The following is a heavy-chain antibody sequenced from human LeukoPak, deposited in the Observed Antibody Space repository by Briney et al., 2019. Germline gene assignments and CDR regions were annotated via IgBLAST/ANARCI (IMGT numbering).Heavy chain of an antibody. J-gene: IGHJ2*01. CDR1: GGSISSSSYY. Sequence: SETLSLTCTVSGGSISSSSYYWGWIRQPPGKGLEWIGSIYYSGSTYYNPSLKSRVTISVDTSKNQFSLKLSSVTAADTAVYYCASARGNWGYWYFDLWGRGTLVTVSS. V-gene: IGHV4-39*07. CDR2: IYYSGST. D-gene: IGHD7-27*01. CDR3: ASARGNWGYWYFDL.